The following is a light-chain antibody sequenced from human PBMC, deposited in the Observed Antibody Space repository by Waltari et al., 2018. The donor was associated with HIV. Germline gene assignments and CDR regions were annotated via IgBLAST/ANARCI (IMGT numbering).Light chain of an antibody. CDR2: GAT. CDR1: QGISTS. V-gene: IGKV1-NL1*01. CDR3: QQYYDTPPIT. Sequence: DIQMTQSPSSLSASIGDRVPITCRASQGISTSLAWYQQKPGQAPKLLLYGATRLESGVTSRFRGSGSGTTFTLTIANLLPEDFATYYCQQYYDTPPITFGQGTRLDLK. J-gene: IGKJ5*01.